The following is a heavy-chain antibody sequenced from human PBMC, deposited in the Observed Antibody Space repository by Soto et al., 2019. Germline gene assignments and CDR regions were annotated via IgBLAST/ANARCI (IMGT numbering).Heavy chain of an antibody. CDR1: GFTFSSYA. D-gene: IGHD3-22*01. CDR2: ISGSGDST. Sequence: GGSLRLSCAASGFTFSSYAMSWVRHAPGKGLEWVSGISGSGDSTYYADSVKGRFTISRDNSKNTLYLQMNSLRAEDTAVYHCATDDGYYDDTSGYRPEYFPQWGQRTMVTVAS. CDR3: ATDDGYYDDTSGYRPEYFPQ. J-gene: IGHJ1*01. V-gene: IGHV3-23*01.